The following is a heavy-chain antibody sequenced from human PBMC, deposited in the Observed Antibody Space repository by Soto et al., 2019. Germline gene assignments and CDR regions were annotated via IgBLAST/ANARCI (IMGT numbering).Heavy chain of an antibody. CDR1: GGSISSGGYS. V-gene: IGHV4-30-2*02. Sequence: NPSETLSLTCTVSGGSISSGGYSWSWIRQPPGKGLEWIGYMYHSGSTYYNPSLKSRVTISIDKSKNQFSLKLSSVTAADTAVYYCARMSGGYNYGWGQGILVTVSS. CDR3: ARMSGGYNYG. J-gene: IGHJ4*02. D-gene: IGHD5-18*01. CDR2: MYHSGST.